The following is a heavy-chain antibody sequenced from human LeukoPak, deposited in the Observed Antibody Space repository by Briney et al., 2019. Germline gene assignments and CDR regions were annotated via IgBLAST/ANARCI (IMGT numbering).Heavy chain of an antibody. Sequence: GASVKVSCKASGYTFTTYDINWVRQATGQGLEWMGWMNPKSGYTGYAQKIQGRVTMTRDTSISTAYMEVSSLRSEDTAVYYCARVAGSIDYWGQGTLVTVSS. J-gene: IGHJ4*02. V-gene: IGHV1-8*01. CDR2: MNPKSGYT. CDR3: ARVAGSIDY. D-gene: IGHD1-26*01. CDR1: GYTFTTYD.